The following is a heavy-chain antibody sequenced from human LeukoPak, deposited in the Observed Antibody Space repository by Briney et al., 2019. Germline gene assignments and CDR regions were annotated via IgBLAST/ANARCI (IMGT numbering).Heavy chain of an antibody. CDR2: LSDTCWST. Sequence: GWSLRLSCVASVSSFYSDAMAWVCQAPEKGLEWVSSLSDTCWSTYYADSVKGRFIIYRDNSKNTLYLQMNSLRVEDTALYYCARVDWSGYGIWNGPNWFDPWGQGTLVTVSS. V-gene: IGHV3-23*01. CDR1: VSSFYSDA. J-gene: IGHJ5*02. CDR3: ARVDWSGYGIWNGPNWFDP. D-gene: IGHD3-3*01.